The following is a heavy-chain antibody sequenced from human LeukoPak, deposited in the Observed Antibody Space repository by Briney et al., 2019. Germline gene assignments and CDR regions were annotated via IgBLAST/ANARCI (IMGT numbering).Heavy chain of an antibody. CDR1: GLTFSNFW. CDR3: AIVGHLDY. J-gene: IGHJ4*02. V-gene: IGHV3-7*01. Sequence: PGGSLRLSCGASGLTFSNFWMSWVRQAPGKGLEWVANIKYDGSEKYYVDSVKGRFTISRDNAKNSVYLQMNSLRGEDTAVYYCAIVGHLDYWGQGTLVTVPS. D-gene: IGHD2-21*01. CDR2: IKYDGSEK.